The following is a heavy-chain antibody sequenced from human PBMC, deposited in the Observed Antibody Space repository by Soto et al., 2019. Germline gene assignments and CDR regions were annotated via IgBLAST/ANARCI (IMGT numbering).Heavy chain of an antibody. CDR3: ASAFSCYCLGALDY. V-gene: IGHV3-53*01. Sequence: SLRLSCAASGFTVSNNYMSWVRQAPGKGLEWVSVIYSGGSTYYADSVKGRFTISRDNSKNTLYLQMNSLRAEDTAVYYCASAFSCYCLGALDYWGQGTLVTVSS. CDR1: GFTVSNNY. CDR2: IYSGGST. J-gene: IGHJ4*02. D-gene: IGHD2-15*01.